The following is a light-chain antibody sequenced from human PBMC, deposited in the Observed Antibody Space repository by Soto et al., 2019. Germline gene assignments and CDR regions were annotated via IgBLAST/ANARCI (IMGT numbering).Light chain of an antibody. Sequence: EIVLTQSPGTLSLSPGERATRSCRASQSVSSSFLAWYQQKPGQAPRLLIYGASSRAPGIPDRFSGSGSGTDFTLTISRLEPEDFAVYYCQQYGSSPPLTFGGGTKVEIK. CDR1: QSVSSSF. CDR3: QQYGSSPPLT. V-gene: IGKV3-20*01. CDR2: GAS. J-gene: IGKJ4*01.